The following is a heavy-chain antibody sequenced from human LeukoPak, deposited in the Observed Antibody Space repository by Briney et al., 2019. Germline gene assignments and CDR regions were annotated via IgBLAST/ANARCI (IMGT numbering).Heavy chain of an antibody. V-gene: IGHV3-20*04. J-gene: IGHJ4*02. CDR1: GFTFYEYG. CDR3: ARDSFSGSSLDY. CDR2: INWDGGST. D-gene: IGHD1-26*01. Sequence: GALRLSCAASGFTFYEYGMSWVRQTPGKGLEWVSSINWDGGSTAYADSVQGRFTISRDNAKNSLHLQMKSLRAEDTALYYCARDSFSGSSLDYWGQGTLVTVSS.